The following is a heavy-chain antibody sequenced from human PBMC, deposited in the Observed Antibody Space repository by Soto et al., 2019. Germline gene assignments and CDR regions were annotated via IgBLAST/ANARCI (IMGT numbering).Heavy chain of an antibody. D-gene: IGHD6-19*01. J-gene: IGHJ2*01. CDR3: VCSWQCSHRYQLAY. CDR1: GGSITSHY. V-gene: IGHV4-59*11. CDR2: VYYSGRT. Sequence: SETLSLTCTVSGGSITSHYWTWIRQPPGKGLEYIGYVYYSGRTDYNPAPKSRVTISVDTSKNQVSLRLSSVTATDTAVYYCVCSWQCSHRYQLAYRGRGTPV.